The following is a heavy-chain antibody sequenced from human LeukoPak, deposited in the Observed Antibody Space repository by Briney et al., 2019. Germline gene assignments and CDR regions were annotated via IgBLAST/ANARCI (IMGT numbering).Heavy chain of an antibody. CDR1: GGSVSSDSYY. CDR3: ATKGHRRGYFDY. CDR2: IYYTAST. V-gene: IGHV4-61*01. J-gene: IGHJ4*02. Sequence: SETLSLTCTVSGGSVSSDSYYWSWIRQPPGKGLEWIGYIYYTASTKYNPSLKSRVTISVDMSKNQFSLKLTSVTAADTAVYYCATKGHRRGYFDYWGQGTLVAVSS.